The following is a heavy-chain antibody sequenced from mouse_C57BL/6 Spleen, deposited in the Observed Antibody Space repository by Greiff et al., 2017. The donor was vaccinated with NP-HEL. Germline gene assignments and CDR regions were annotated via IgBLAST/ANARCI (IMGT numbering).Heavy chain of an antibody. D-gene: IGHD2-4*01. Sequence: DVKLVESGGGLVKPGGSLKLSCAASGFTFSDYGMHWVRQAPEKGLEWVAYISSGSSTIYYADTVKGRFTISRDNAKNTLFLQMTSLRSEDTAMYYCAREGDYDPGRYFDYWGQGTTLTVSS. CDR1: GFTFSDYG. J-gene: IGHJ2*01. V-gene: IGHV5-17*01. CDR3: AREGDYDPGRYFDY. CDR2: ISSGSSTI.